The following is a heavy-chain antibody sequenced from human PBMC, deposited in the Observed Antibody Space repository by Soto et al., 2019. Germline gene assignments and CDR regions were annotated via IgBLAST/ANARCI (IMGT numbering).Heavy chain of an antibody. CDR3: AKDRKYSGTWHFDD. D-gene: IGHD1-26*01. CDR2: ISYDGSNT. CDR1: GFTFSSYG. J-gene: IGHJ4*02. Sequence: QVHLVESGGGVVQPGRSPRLSCAASGFTFSSYGMHWVRQAPGKGLEWVAVISYDGSNTYYADSVKGRFTISRDNSKNALYLQMNSLRAEDTAVYHCAKDRKYSGTWHFDDWGQGTLVTVSS. V-gene: IGHV3-30*18.